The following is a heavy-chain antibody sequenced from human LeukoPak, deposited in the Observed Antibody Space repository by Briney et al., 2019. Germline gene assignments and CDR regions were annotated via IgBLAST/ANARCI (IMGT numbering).Heavy chain of an antibody. CDR1: GFTVSSNY. V-gene: IGHV3-48*04. CDR3: ARDLKGYSDY. J-gene: IGHJ4*02. Sequence: GGSLRLSCAASGFTVSSNYMSWVRQAPGKGLEWVSYISSSSSTIYYADSVKGRFTISRDNAKNSLYLQMNSLRAEDTAVYYCARDLKGYSDYWGQGTLVTVSS. CDR2: ISSSSSTI. D-gene: IGHD5-24*01.